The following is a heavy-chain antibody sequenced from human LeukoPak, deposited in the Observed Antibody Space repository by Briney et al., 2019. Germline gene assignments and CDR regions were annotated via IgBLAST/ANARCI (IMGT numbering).Heavy chain of an antibody. V-gene: IGHV1-2*06. CDR3: VRETGSTTEYFDY. D-gene: IGHD1-7*01. J-gene: IGHJ4*02. CDR2: INPNSGGT. Sequence: ASVKVSCKASGYSFTTYYIHWERQAPGQGLEWMGRINPNSGGTKYTQKFQGRVTMTRDTSISTAYMELSSLSSDDTALYYCVRETGSTTEYFDYWGRGTLVTVTS. CDR1: GYSFTTYY.